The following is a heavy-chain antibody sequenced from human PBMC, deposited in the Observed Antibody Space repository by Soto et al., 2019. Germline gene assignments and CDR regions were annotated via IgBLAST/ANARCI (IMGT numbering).Heavy chain of an antibody. CDR3: ARDGDYYDSSGYYWRDFDY. CDR1: GGSISSGDYY. CDR2: IYYSGST. J-gene: IGHJ4*02. D-gene: IGHD3-22*01. V-gene: IGHV4-30-4*01. Sequence: SETLSLTCTVSGGSISSGDYYWSWIRQPPGKGLEWIGYIYYSGSTYYNPSLKSRVTISVDTSKNQFSLKLSSVTAADTAVYYCARDGDYYDSSGYYWRDFDYWGQGTLVTVSS.